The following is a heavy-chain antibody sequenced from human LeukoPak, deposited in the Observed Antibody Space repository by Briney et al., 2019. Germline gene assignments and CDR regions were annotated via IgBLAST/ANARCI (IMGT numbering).Heavy chain of an antibody. CDR3: AGEGLYDFWSGPDY. D-gene: IGHD3-3*01. Sequence: ASVKVSCKASGYTFTGYYMHWVRQAPGQGLEWMGWINPNSGGTNYAQKFQGRVTMTRDTSISTAYMELSRLRSDDTAVYYCAGEGLYDFWSGPDYWGQGTLVTVSS. V-gene: IGHV1-2*02. CDR2: INPNSGGT. J-gene: IGHJ4*02. CDR1: GYTFTGYY.